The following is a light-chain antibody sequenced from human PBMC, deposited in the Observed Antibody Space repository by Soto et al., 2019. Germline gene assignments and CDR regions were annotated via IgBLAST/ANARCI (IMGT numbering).Light chain of an antibody. CDR3: QSYASSLSGSV. CDR1: SSNIGAGYD. CDR2: GNN. Sequence: QSVLTQPPSVSGAPGQRVTISCTGSSSNIGAGYDVHWYQQPPGTAPKLLIYGNNNRPSGVPDRFSGSKSDTSASLAITGLQAEDEADYYCQSYASSLSGSVFGGGTQLT. V-gene: IGLV1-40*01. J-gene: IGLJ2*01.